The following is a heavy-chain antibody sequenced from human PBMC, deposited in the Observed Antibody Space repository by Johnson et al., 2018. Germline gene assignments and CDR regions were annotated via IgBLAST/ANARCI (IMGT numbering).Heavy chain of an antibody. CDR1: GFTFDDHA. D-gene: IGHD2-8*01. J-gene: IGHJ3*02. V-gene: IGHV3-9*01. CDR3: AKDILYGLGYCTRGVCIDAFDI. CDR2: ISWNSGSI. Sequence: VQLVQSGGGLAQPGRSLRLSCAASGFTFDDHAMHWVRQAPGKGLEWVSGISWNSGSIGYADSVKGRFTISRDNAKNSLYLQMNSLRSEDTALYYCAKDILYGLGYCTRGVCIDAFDIWGQGTIVTVSS.